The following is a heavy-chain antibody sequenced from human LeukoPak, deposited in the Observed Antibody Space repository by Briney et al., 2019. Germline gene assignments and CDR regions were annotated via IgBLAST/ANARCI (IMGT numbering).Heavy chain of an antibody. D-gene: IGHD6-13*01. Sequence: PGRSLRLSCAASGFTFSSYAMHWVRQAPGKGLEWVAIISYDGSNKYYADSVKGRFTISRDNSKNTLYLQMNSLRAEDTAVYYCARVALRGIAAAPADYWGQGTLVTVSS. J-gene: IGHJ4*02. CDR2: ISYDGSNK. CDR3: ARVALRGIAAAPADY. V-gene: IGHV3-30-3*01. CDR1: GFTFSSYA.